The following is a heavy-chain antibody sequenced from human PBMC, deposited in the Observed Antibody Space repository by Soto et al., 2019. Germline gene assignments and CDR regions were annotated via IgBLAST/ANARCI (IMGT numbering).Heavy chain of an antibody. CDR3: AGDVGYCRSGTCYREWFDP. Sequence: QVQLVQSGAEVKKPGASVKVSCKASGYTFTTHGISWVRQVPGQGLEWMGWVRGDNGHTNYAQSLQGRVTMTTDTPTTTAYMELRSLRSDDPAVYYCAGDVGYCRSGTCYREWFDPWGQGTLVTVSS. V-gene: IGHV1-18*01. D-gene: IGHD2-15*01. J-gene: IGHJ5*02. CDR1: GYTFTTHG. CDR2: VRGDNGHT.